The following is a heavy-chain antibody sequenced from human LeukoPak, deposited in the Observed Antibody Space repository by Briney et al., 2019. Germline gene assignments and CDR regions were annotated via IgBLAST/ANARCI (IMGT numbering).Heavy chain of an antibody. Sequence: PGGSLRLSCAASGFTFSSYGKHWVRQAPGKGLEWVAVISYDGSNKYYADSVKGRFTISRDNSKNTLYLQMNSLRAEDTAVYYCAKNDYGDYIIDYWGQGTLVTVSS. CDR3: AKNDYGDYIIDY. CDR2: ISYDGSNK. D-gene: IGHD4-17*01. CDR1: GFTFSSYG. J-gene: IGHJ4*02. V-gene: IGHV3-30*18.